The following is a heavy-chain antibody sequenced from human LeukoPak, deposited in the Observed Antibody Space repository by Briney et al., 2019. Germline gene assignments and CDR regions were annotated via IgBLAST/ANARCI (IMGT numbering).Heavy chain of an antibody. J-gene: IGHJ4*02. CDR2: IYYSGST. CDR1: GGSISSGSYY. D-gene: IGHD2-8*02. V-gene: IGHV4-61*09. CDR3: ARGFRGGVNY. Sequence: SQTLSLTCTVSGGSISSGSYYWSWIRQPAGKGLEWIGYIYYSGSTNYNPSLKSRVTISLDTSKNQFSLKLSSVTAADTAVYYCARGFRGGVNYWGQGTLVTVSS.